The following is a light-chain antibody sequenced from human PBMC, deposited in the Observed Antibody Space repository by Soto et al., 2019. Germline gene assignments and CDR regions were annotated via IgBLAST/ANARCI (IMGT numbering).Light chain of an antibody. V-gene: IGKV3-11*01. CDR1: QSVSSY. J-gene: IGKJ4*01. CDR3: QQRLNWPLT. CDR2: DAS. Sequence: EIVLTQSPATLSLSPGERATLSCGASQSVSSYLAWSQQKPGQAPRLLIYDASNRATGIPARFSGSGSGTDCTLTISSLEHEDLAVYYCQQRLNWPLTFGGGTKVEIK.